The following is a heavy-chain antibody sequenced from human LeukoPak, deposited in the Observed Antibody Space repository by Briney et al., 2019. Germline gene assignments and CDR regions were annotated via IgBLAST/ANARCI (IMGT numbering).Heavy chain of an antibody. J-gene: IGHJ4*02. D-gene: IGHD1-1*01. Sequence: SETLSLTCTVSGGSISRSSYYCGWIRQPPGKGLEWSGSIYYSGTTYSNPSLKSRVTISVDTSKNQFSLKLRSVTAADTAVYYCARQNDRSHDYWGQGTLVTVSS. V-gene: IGHV4-39*01. CDR1: GGSISRSSYY. CDR2: IYYSGTT. CDR3: ARQNDRSHDY.